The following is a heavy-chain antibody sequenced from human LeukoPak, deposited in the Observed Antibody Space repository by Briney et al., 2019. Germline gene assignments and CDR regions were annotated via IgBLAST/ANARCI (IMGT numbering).Heavy chain of an antibody. CDR2: ISSSSSYI. D-gene: IGHD6-6*01. V-gene: IGHV3-21*04. Sequence: GGSLRLSCAASGFTFSSYSMNWVRQAPGKGLEWVSSISSSSSYIYYADSVKGRFTISRDNSKNTLYLQMNSLRAEDTAVYYCAKPSIAARSPFDYWGQGTLVTVSS. CDR3: AKPSIAARSPFDY. CDR1: GFTFSSYS. J-gene: IGHJ4*02.